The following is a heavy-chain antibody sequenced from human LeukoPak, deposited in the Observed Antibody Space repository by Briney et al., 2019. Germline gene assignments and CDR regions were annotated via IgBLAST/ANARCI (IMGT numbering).Heavy chain of an antibody. J-gene: IGHJ4*02. V-gene: IGHV4-59*01. D-gene: IGHD6-19*01. CDR2: IHYSGST. Sequence: SETLSLTCTVSGGYISSYYWSWIRQPPGKGLEWIGHIHYSGSTNHNPSLKSRVTISVDTSKNQFSLKLSSVTAADTAVYYCARTDSSGWYVFDYWGQGTLVTVSS. CDR3: ARTDSSGWYVFDY. CDR1: GGYISSYY.